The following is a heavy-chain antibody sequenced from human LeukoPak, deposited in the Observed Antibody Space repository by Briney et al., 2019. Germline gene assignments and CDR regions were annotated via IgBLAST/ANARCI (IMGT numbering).Heavy chain of an antibody. Sequence: GASVKVSCKASGYTFTGYYMHWVRQAPGQGLEWMGWINPNSGDTNYAQKFQGRVTMTRDTSINTAYMELSRLRSDDTAVYYCAGDMVRGVILRRVLEYWGQGTLVTVSS. CDR1: GYTFTGYY. J-gene: IGHJ4*02. CDR3: AGDMVRGVILRRVLEY. D-gene: IGHD3-10*01. CDR2: INPNSGDT. V-gene: IGHV1-2*02.